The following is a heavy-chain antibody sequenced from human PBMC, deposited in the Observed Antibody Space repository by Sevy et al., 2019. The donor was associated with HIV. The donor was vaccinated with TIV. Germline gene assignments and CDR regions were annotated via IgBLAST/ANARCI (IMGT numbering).Heavy chain of an antibody. Sequence: GGTLSLSCTGSGFTFGDYAMSWVRQAPGKGLEWVAFLKHKAYGGTLDYAASVKGRFSISRHDSKSISHLQMNDLKTAATAIIYCTGWKEAQVRCDYWGQGALVTVSS. CDR1: GFTFGDYA. CDR2: LKHKAYGGTL. V-gene: IGHV3-49*04. CDR3: TGWKEAQVRCDY. D-gene: IGHD1-1*01. J-gene: IGHJ4*02.